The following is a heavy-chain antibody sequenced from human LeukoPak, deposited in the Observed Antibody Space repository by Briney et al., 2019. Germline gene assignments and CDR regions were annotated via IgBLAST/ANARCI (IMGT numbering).Heavy chain of an antibody. D-gene: IGHD4-17*01. J-gene: IGHJ4*02. CDR3: ARLGPTVTKPFDY. Sequence: SETLSLTCTVSGGSISNYYWSWIRQPPGKGLEWIGYIYYSGSTNYNPSLKSRVTISVDTSKNQFSLKLSSVTAADTAVYYCARLGPTVTKPFDYWGQGTLVTVSS. V-gene: IGHV4-59*08. CDR1: GGSISNYY. CDR2: IYYSGST.